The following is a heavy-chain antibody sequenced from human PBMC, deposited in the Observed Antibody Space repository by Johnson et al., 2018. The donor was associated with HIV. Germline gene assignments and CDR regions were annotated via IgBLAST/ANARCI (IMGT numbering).Heavy chain of an antibody. Sequence: VQLVESGGGVVRPGGSLRLSCTASRITFDDYDMSWVRQAPGKGLEWVGRSRNKANSYTTEYAASVKGRFTISRDNAKNSLYLQMNSLRAEDTALYYCARDPTTQYSRLTGDFGAFDIWGQGTIVSVSS. V-gene: IGHV3-72*01. CDR2: SRNKANSYTT. D-gene: IGHD7-27*01. CDR3: ARDPTTQYSRLTGDFGAFDI. J-gene: IGHJ3*02. CDR1: RITFDDYD.